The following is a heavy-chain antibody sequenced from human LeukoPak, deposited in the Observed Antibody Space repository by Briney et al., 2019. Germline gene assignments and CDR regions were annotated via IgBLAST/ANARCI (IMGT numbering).Heavy chain of an antibody. D-gene: IGHD3-3*01. CDR2: IDSGGTT. CDR3: ARCPSDFYFDS. J-gene: IGHJ4*02. V-gene: IGHV3-66*01. CDR1: GFTVRSNY. Sequence: PGGSLRLSCVASGFTVRSNYMNWVRQAPGKGLEWVSIIDSGGTTYYADSVKGRFTISRDNSKNTLYLQMNSLRAEDTAVYYCARCPSDFYFDSWGQGILVTVSS.